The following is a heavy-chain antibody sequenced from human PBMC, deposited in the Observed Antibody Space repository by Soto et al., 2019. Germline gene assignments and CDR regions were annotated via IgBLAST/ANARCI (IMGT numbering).Heavy chain of an antibody. D-gene: IGHD2-2*01. Sequence: GGSLRLSCAASGFTLSNYGMIWVRQAPGKGLEWVSVIGGRGSSTYYADSVKGRFTISRDNSKNTLYLQMNSLRAEDTAVYYCAKRGCSSFNRDYLDSWGQGTLVTVSS. CDR3: AKRGCSSFNRDYLDS. CDR2: IGGRGSST. J-gene: IGHJ4*02. CDR1: GFTLSNYG. V-gene: IGHV3-23*01.